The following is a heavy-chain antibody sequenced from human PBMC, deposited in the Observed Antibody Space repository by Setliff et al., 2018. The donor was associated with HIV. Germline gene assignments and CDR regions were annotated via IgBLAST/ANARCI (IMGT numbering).Heavy chain of an antibody. Sequence: GGSLRLSCAASGFTFNTYAMNWVRQAPGKGLEWVAVISSDGSNEYYADSVKGRFTISRDNSKNTLYLQMNSLRAEDTAVYYCAKVVGSGDSYVDTFDYWGQGTLVTVSS. CDR3: AKVVGSGDSYVDTFDY. J-gene: IGHJ4*02. CDR2: ISSDGSNE. D-gene: IGHD5-18*01. V-gene: IGHV3-30*04. CDR1: GFTFNTYA.